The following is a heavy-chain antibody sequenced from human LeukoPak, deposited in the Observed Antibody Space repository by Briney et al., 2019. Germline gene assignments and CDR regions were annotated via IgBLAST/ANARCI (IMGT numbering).Heavy chain of an antibody. CDR1: GGSISNYY. J-gene: IGHJ4*02. CDR3: ARRRGSYFDY. V-gene: IGHV4-4*09. Sequence: SETLSLTCTVSGGSISNYYWSWIRQPPGKGLEWIGYIYTSGSTNHNPSLKSRVTISVDTSKNQFSLKLSSVTAADTAAYYCARRRGSYFDYWGQGALVTVSS. CDR2: IYTSGST. D-gene: IGHD3-10*01.